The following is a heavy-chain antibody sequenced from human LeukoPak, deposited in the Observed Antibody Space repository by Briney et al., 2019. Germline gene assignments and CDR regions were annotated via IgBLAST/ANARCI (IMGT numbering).Heavy chain of an antibody. V-gene: IGHV1-69*13. CDR3: ANGQGYDNYDAFDI. CDR2: IIPIFGTA. J-gene: IGHJ3*02. Sequence: GASVKVSCKASGGTFSSYAISWVRQAPGQGLEWMGGIIPIFGTANYAQKFQGRVTITADESTSTAYMELSSLRSEDTAVYYCANGQGYDNYDAFDIWGQGTMVTVSS. CDR1: GGTFSSYA. D-gene: IGHD5-12*01.